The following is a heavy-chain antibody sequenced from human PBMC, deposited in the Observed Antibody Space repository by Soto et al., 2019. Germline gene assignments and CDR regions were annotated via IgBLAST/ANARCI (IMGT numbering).Heavy chain of an antibody. J-gene: IGHJ5*02. Sequence: PSETLSLTCTVSGGSVSSGSYYWSWIRQPPGKGLEWIGYIYYSGSTNYNPSLKSRVTISVDTSKNQFSLKLSSVTAADTAVYYCARVRYYDFWSGYSNWFDPWGQRTLVTVSS. D-gene: IGHD3-3*01. CDR1: GGSVSSGSYY. CDR3: ARVRYYDFWSGYSNWFDP. V-gene: IGHV4-61*01. CDR2: IYYSGST.